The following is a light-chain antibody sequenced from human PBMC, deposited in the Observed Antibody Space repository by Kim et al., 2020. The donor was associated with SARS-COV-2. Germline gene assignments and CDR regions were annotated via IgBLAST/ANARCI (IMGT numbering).Light chain of an antibody. CDR1: QSVRNNC. CDR3: QQCGTSRT. V-gene: IGKV3-20*01. CDR2: AAS. J-gene: IGKJ1*01. Sequence: EIVLTQSPATLSLSPGERATLSCRASQSVRNNCLAWYQQKPGQSPRLLIYAASTRATGIPDRFSGSGSGTDFTLTISRLEPEDFAVYFCQQCGTSRTFGRGTKVDIK.